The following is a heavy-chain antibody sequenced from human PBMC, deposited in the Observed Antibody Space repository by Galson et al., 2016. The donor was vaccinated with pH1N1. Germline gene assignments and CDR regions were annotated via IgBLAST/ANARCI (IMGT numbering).Heavy chain of an antibody. V-gene: IGHV4-4*08. CDR3: ASPGAGEGIEVAGSEGLFTY. J-gene: IGHJ4*02. CDR1: GGSIRSYY. Sequence: ETLSLPCTISGGSIRSYYWSWIRQPPGKGLEWIGYIYNIGSTNYSPSLKSRVTMSADTSRKNFSLKMTSVTAADTAVYYCASPGAGEGIEVAGSEGLFTYWGQGTTVIVSS. CDR2: IYNIGST. D-gene: IGHD6-19*01.